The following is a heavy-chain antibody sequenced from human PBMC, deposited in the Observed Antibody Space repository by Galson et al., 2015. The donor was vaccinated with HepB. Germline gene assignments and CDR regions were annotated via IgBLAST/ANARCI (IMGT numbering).Heavy chain of an antibody. D-gene: IGHD5-12*01. Sequence: QVQLQESGPGLVKPSETLSLTCTVSGGSITSNNYYWGWIRQPPGKGLEWIGSIYYSGTTYYNPSLKSRVTISVDTSKNQFSLKLTSVTAADTAVYYCARSPTNSGYRLDYWGQGTLVTVSS. CDR3: ARSPTNSGYRLDY. J-gene: IGHJ4*02. CDR2: IYYSGTT. CDR1: GGSITSNNYY. V-gene: IGHV4-39*01.